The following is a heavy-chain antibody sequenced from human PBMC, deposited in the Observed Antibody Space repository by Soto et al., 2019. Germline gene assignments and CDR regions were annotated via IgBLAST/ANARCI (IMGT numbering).Heavy chain of an antibody. J-gene: IGHJ3*02. CDR2: IYYTGST. Sequence: QVELQESGPGLVKPSQTLSLTCTVSGGSISSGDYYWSWIRQPPGKGLEWIGYIYYTGSTNYNPSLRSRFTISVGTANNHFSLKVNSVTAAGTAGYYCGRSRRRAGGACEMWGEGTMVTVSS. V-gene: IGHV4-30-4*01. D-gene: IGHD3-10*01. CDR3: GRSRRRAGGACEM. CDR1: GGSISSGDYY.